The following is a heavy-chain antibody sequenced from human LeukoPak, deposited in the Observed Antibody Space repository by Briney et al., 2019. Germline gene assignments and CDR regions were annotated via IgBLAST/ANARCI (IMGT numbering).Heavy chain of an antibody. D-gene: IGHD3-10*01. CDR2: INTNTGNP. Sequence: ASVKVSCKASGYTFSSYTMNWVRQAPGQGLEWMGWINTNTGNPTYAQGFTGRFVFSLDTSVSTAYLQISSLKAEDTAVYYCARDFRDHYYPLMEYPLLFYYFDYWGQGTLVTVSS. J-gene: IGHJ4*02. V-gene: IGHV7-4-1*02. CDR1: GYTFSSYT. CDR3: ARDFRDHYYPLMEYPLLFYYFDY.